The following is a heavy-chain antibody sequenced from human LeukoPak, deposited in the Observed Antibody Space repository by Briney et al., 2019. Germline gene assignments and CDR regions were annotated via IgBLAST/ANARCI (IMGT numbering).Heavy chain of an antibody. D-gene: IGHD1-7*01. Sequence: PGGSLRLSCAASGFTFSSYSMNWVRQAPGKGLEWVSYISSSSSTIYYADSVKGRFTISRDNAKSSLYLQMNSLRAEDTAVYYCARDAGITGTTVLDYWGQGTLVTVSS. CDR1: GFTFSSYS. CDR3: ARDAGITGTTVLDY. V-gene: IGHV3-48*04. CDR2: ISSSSSTI. J-gene: IGHJ4*02.